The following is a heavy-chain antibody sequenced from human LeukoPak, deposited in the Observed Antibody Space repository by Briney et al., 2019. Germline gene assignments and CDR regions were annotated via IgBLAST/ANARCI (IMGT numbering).Heavy chain of an antibody. CDR3: AREVNGLDY. CDR2: IYYSGST. Sequence: PSETLSLTCTVSGGSISSYYWSWIRQPPGKGLEWVGYIYYSGSTNYNPSLKSRVTISVDTSKNQFSLKLSSVTAADTAVYYCAREVNGLDYWGQGTLVTVSS. J-gene: IGHJ4*02. V-gene: IGHV4-59*01. CDR1: GGSISSYY.